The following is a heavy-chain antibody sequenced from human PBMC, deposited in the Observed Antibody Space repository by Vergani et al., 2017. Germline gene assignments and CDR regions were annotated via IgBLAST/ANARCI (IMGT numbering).Heavy chain of an antibody. V-gene: IGHV4-59*12. Sequence: VQLQESGPGLVKPSETLSLTCTVSGSPISSYYCSLIRQPPGKGLEWIGYIYYSGSTNYNPSLNSRVTISVDTSKNQFSLKLSSVAAADTAVYYCARDHCSSTSCFFWYYWGQGTLVTVSS. CDR2: IYYSGST. J-gene: IGHJ4*02. D-gene: IGHD2-2*01. CDR1: GSPISSYY. CDR3: ARDHCSSTSCFFWYY.